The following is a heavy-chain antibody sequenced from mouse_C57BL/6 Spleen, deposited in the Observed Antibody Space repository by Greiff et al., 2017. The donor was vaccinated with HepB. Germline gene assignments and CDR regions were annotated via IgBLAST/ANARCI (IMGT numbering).Heavy chain of an antibody. J-gene: IGHJ4*01. CDR2: ISSVSSTI. D-gene: IGHD2-1*01. Sequence: EVQGVESGGGLVKPGGSLKLSCAASGFTFSDYGMHWVRQAPEKGLEWVAYISSVSSTIYYADTVKGRFTISRYNAKNTLFLQMTSLRSEDTAMYYCARRYIYDGNYYAMDYWGQGTSVTVSS. CDR3: ARRYIYDGNYYAMDY. CDR1: GFTFSDYG. V-gene: IGHV5-17*01.